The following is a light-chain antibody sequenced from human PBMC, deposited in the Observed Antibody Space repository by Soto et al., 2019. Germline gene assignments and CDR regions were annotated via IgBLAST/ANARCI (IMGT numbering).Light chain of an antibody. V-gene: IGLV2-14*03. CDR2: DVG. CDR3: SSYTSSMTNV. Sequence: QSALTQPASVSGSPGQSITISCTGTSSDVGGYNSVSWYQHHPGKAPKLLLYDVGARPSGVSYRFSGSKSGNTASLTISGLQAADEADYFCSSYTSSMTNVFGSGTQLTVL. CDR1: SSDVGGYNS. J-gene: IGLJ7*01.